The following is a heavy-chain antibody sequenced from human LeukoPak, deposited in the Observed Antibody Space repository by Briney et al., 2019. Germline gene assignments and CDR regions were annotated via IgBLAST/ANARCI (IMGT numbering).Heavy chain of an antibody. CDR1: GFTFSSYA. CDR3: ARWYSGPFDY. D-gene: IGHD3-10*01. J-gene: IGHJ4*02. CDR2: ISGSGGST. Sequence: AGGSLRLSCAASGFTFSSYAMSWVRQAPGKALEWVSGISGSGGSTYYADSVKGRFTISRDNTKNTLYLQMNSLRGEDTAVYYCARWYSGPFDYWGQGILVTVSS. V-gene: IGHV3-23*01.